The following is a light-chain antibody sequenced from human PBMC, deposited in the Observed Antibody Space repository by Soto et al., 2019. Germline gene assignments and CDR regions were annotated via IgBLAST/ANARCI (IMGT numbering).Light chain of an antibody. Sequence: LTQSPGTLSLSPGERATLSCRASERLSSVYLAWYQQRPGQPPRLLIYGASNRATGIPARFSGSGSGTDFTLTISSLEPEDFAVYYCQHRSNWPATWTFGQGTKVDIK. CDR3: QHRSNWPATWT. J-gene: IGKJ1*01. V-gene: IGKV3-11*01. CDR2: GAS. CDR1: ERLSSVY.